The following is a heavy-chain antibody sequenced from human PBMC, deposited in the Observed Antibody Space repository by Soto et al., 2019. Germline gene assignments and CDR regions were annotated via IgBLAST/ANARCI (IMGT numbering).Heavy chain of an antibody. CDR1: GGSISSYY. J-gene: IGHJ4*02. Sequence: SETLSLTCTVSGGSISSYYWSWIRQPPGKGLEWIGYIYYSGSTNYNPSLKSRVTISVDTSKNQFSLKLSSVTAADTAVYYCARVRVDTAMVYFDYWGQGTLVTVSS. V-gene: IGHV4-59*01. CDR3: ARVRVDTAMVYFDY. CDR2: IYYSGST. D-gene: IGHD5-18*01.